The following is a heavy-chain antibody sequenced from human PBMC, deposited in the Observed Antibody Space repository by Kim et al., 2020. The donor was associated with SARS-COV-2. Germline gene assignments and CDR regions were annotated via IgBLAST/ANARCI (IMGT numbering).Heavy chain of an antibody. D-gene: IGHD1-26*01. CDR2: ITPTSSFI. CDR1: GFTFRSSS. V-gene: IGHV3-21*01. Sequence: GGSLRLSCAASGFTFRSSSMNWVRQAPGKGLEWVSSITPTSSFIYYADSLKGRFTISRDNSKNSLYLQMSSLRAEDTAVYYCARGETVGFDSWGQGTLVTVSS. CDR3: ARGETVGFDS. J-gene: IGHJ4*02.